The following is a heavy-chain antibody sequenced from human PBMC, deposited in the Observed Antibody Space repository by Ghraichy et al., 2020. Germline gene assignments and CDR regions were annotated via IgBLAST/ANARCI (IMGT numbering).Heavy chain of an antibody. D-gene: IGHD3-3*01. CDR3: ARDNSESGYTFYYYGMDV. V-gene: IGHV1-18*04. J-gene: IGHJ6*02. CDR1: GYTFTSYG. CDR2: ISAYNGNT. Sequence: ASVKVSCKASGYTFTSYGISWVRQAPGQGLEWMGWISAYNGNTNYAQKLQGRVTMTTDTSTSTAYMELRSLRSDDTAVYYCARDNSESGYTFYYYGMDVWGQGTTVTVSS.